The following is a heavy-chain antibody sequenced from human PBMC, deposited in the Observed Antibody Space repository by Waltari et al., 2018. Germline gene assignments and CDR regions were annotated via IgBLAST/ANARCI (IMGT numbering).Heavy chain of an antibody. CDR2: IYQDGTVT. D-gene: IGHD3-16*01. J-gene: IGHJ6*02. Sequence: EVQLVESGGGLVQPGGSLGLSCAASGSTFSRFRMRWVRQAPGKGLEWVANIYQDGTVTNYVDSVKGRFTTSRDNARNSLYLQMNSLRVDDTAVYYCVRDDDGGMGAVWGQGTTVTVSS. CDR3: VRDDDGGMGAV. V-gene: IGHV3-7*01. CDR1: GSTFSRFR.